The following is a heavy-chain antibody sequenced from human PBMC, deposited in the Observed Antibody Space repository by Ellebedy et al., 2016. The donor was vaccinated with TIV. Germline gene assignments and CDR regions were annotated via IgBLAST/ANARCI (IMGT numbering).Heavy chain of an antibody. J-gene: IGHJ4*02. CDR1: GYTFTGYY. V-gene: IGHV1-2*02. CDR3: VRDLTNYGSSSY. CDR2: INPNSGDT. Sequence: AASVKVSCKASGYTFTGYYIHWVRQAPGQGLEWVAWINPNSGDTAYAQNLQGRVTVTGDTPISTAYMELSRLISDDTAVYYCVRDLTNYGSSSYWGQGTLVTVSS. D-gene: IGHD3-22*01.